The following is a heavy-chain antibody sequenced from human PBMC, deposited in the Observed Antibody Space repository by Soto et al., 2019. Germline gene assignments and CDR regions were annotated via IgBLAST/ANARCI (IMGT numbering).Heavy chain of an antibody. D-gene: IGHD2-2*02. V-gene: IGHV3-23*01. CDR2: ISASGGST. CDR1: GFTFNSYA. CDR3: AKANRGCGSSGCYTYYYYYGMDV. J-gene: IGHJ6*02. Sequence: PGGSLRLSCAASGFTFNSYAINWVRQAPGKGLEWVSAISASGGSTYYADSVKGRFTISRDNSKNTVSLQVNSLRADDTAVYYCAKANRGCGSSGCYTYYYYYGMDVWGQGTTVTVSS.